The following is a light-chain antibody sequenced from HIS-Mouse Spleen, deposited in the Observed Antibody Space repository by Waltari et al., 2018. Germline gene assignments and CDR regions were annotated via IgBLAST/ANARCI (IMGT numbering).Light chain of an antibody. J-gene: IGLJ2*01. CDR2: RNN. V-gene: IGLV1-47*01. CDR3: AAWDDSLSGPV. Sequence: QSVLTQPPSASGTPGQRVTISCSGSSSNIGSNYVYWYQQLPGTAPKLLIYRNNQRPSGVPARFSGSKSGTSASLAISVLRSEDEADYYCAAWDDSLSGPVFGGGTKLTVL. CDR1: SSNIGSNY.